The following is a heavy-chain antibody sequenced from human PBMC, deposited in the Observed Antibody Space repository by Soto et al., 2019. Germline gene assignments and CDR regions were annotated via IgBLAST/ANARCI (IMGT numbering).Heavy chain of an antibody. CDR1: GGSFSGYY. D-gene: IGHD6-19*01. CDR3: ARGGGRGLVRNWFDP. V-gene: IGHV4-34*01. CDR2: INHSGST. Sequence: QVQLQQWGAGLLKPSETLSLTCAVYGGSFSGYYWSWIRQPPGKGLEWIGEINHSGSTNYNPSLKSRVTLSVDTSKNQFSLKLSSVTAADTAVYYCARGGGRGLVRNWFDPWGQGTLVTVSS. J-gene: IGHJ5*02.